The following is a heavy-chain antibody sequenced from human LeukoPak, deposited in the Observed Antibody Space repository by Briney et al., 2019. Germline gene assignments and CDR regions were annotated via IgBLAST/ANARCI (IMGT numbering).Heavy chain of an antibody. V-gene: IGHV3-7*01. CDR2: IKQDGSEK. CDR1: GFTFISYW. J-gene: IGHJ6*03. D-gene: IGHD3-9*01. CDR3: ARANDNYYYYYMDV. Sequence: PGGSLRLSCAASGFTFISYWLTWVRQAPGKGLEWVANIKQDGSEKYYVGSVKGRFTISRDNAKNSLYLQMNSLRAEDTAVYYCARANDNYYYYYMDVWGKGTTVTISS.